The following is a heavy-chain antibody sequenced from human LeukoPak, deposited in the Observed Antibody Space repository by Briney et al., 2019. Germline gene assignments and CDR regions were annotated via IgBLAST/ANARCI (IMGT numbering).Heavy chain of an antibody. V-gene: IGHV4-4*07. CDR1: SGSISSYY. J-gene: IGHJ4*02. Sequence: SETLSLTCTVSSGSISSYYWGWVRQPPGKGLEWIGRIYTTGTTHYNPSLKSRVTMSVDTSTNQLSLNLRSMTAADTAVYYCGRQGYTASYYFLDYWSQGTLVTVS. D-gene: IGHD1-26*01. CDR2: IYTTGTT. CDR3: GRQGYTASYYFLDY.